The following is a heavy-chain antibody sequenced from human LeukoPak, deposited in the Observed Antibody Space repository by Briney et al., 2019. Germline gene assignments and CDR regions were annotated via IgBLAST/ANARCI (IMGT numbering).Heavy chain of an antibody. D-gene: IGHD3-10*01. J-gene: IGHJ4*02. V-gene: IGHV3-74*01. CDR1: GFTFSSYW. Sequence: GSLRLSCAASGFTFSSYWMYWVRQAPRKGLVWVSRINSDGKTTNYADSVKGRFTISRDNAKNTLYLQMNSLRAEDTAVYYCTRDITLTRGGRSDYWGQGTLVTVSA. CDR3: TRDITLTRGGRSDY. CDR2: INSDGKTT.